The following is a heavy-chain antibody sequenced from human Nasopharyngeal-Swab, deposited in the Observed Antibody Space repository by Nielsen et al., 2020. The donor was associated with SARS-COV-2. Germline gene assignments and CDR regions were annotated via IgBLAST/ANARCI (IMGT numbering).Heavy chain of an antibody. CDR2: IYHSGST. V-gene: IGHV4-38-2*02. CDR1: GYSISSGYY. CDR3: ARDPRGTMIVVGDAFDI. D-gene: IGHD3-22*01. Sequence: SETLSLTCTVSGYSISSGYYWGWIRQPPGKGLERIGSIYHSGSTNYNPSLKSRVTISVDKSKNQFSLKLSSVTAADTAVYYCARDPRGTMIVVGDAFDIWGQGTMVTVSS. J-gene: IGHJ3*02.